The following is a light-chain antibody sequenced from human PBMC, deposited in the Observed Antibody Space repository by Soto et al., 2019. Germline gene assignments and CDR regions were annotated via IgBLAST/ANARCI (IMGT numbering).Light chain of an antibody. CDR2: DAS. CDR3: QQYGTSPYT. Sequence: EIVLTQSPGTLSLSQGERATLSCRASQSVDNTYLAWYQQKVGQAPRLLIYDASSRATGIPDRFSGSGSGADFTLTISRLEPEDFAVYYCQQYGTSPYTFGQGTKLEIK. CDR1: QSVDNTY. J-gene: IGKJ2*01. V-gene: IGKV3-20*01.